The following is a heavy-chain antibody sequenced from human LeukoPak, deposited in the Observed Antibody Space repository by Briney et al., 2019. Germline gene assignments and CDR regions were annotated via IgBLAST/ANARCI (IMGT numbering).Heavy chain of an antibody. Sequence: SETLSLTCAVYGGSFSGYYWSWIRQPPGKGLEWIGEINHSGSTNYNPSLKSRVTISVDTSKDQFSLKLSSVTAADTAVYYCARTRNNYYYYGMDVWGQGTTVTVSS. CDR1: GGSFSGYY. CDR2: INHSGST. CDR3: ARTRNNYYYYGMDV. V-gene: IGHV4-34*01. J-gene: IGHJ6*02.